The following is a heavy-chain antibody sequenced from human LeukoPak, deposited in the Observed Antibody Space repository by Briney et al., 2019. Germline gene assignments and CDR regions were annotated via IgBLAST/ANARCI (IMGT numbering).Heavy chain of an antibody. J-gene: IGHJ6*04. CDR2: IYHSGST. D-gene: IGHD3-10*01. CDR1: GYSISSGYY. V-gene: IGHV4-38-2*02. Sequence: SETLSLTCAVSGYSISSGYYWGWIRRPPGKGLEWIGSIYHSGSTYYNPSLKSRVTISVDTSKNQFSLKLSSVTAADTAVYYCARDRDLSGGMDVWGKGTTVTVSS. CDR3: ARDRDLSGGMDV.